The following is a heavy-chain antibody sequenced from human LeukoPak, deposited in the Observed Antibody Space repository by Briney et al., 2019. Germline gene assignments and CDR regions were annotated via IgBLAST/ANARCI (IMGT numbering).Heavy chain of an antibody. J-gene: IGHJ4*02. CDR2: ISTSSSYI. CDR1: GFTFSSYC. CDR3: ARSAYHFDY. Sequence: GGSLRLSCAASGFTFSSYCMNWVRQAPGKGLEWVSFISTSSSYIHYADSVKGRFTISRDNARNSLYLQMNSLRAEDTAVYYCARSAYHFDYWGQGIPVTVSS. V-gene: IGHV3-21*01.